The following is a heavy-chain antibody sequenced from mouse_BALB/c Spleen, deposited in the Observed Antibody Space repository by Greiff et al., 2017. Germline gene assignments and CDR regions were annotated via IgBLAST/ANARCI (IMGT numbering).Heavy chain of an antibody. Sequence: VQLVESGPELVKPGASVKISCKASGYAFSSSWMNWVKQRPGQGLEWIGRIYPGDGDTNYNGKFKGKATLTADKSSSTAYMQLSSLTSVDSAVYFCARDGLYAMDYWGQGTSVTVSS. J-gene: IGHJ4*01. CDR3: ARDGLYAMDY. V-gene: IGHV1-82*01. CDR1: GYAFSSSW. CDR2: IYPGDGDT. D-gene: IGHD1-1*01.